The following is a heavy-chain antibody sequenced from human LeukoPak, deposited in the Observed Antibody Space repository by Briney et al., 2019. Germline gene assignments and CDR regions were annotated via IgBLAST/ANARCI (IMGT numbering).Heavy chain of an antibody. CDR2: ISHDGSNN. D-gene: IGHD4-23*01. CDR3: AKVRVGTVHFDY. V-gene: IGHV3-30*18. J-gene: IGHJ4*02. Sequence: PGRSLRLSCAASGFTFSNYGMHWVRQAPGKGLEWVVVISHDGSNNNYADSVKGRFTISRDNSKNTLYLQMNSLRPEDTAVYYCAKVRVGTVHFDYWGQGTLVTVSS. CDR1: GFTFSNYG.